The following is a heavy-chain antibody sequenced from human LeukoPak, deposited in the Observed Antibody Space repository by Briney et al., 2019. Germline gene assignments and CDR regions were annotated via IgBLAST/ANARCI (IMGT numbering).Heavy chain of an antibody. CDR3: ARGRGPLRSRFDY. D-gene: IGHD3-3*01. V-gene: IGHV4-34*01. Sequence: SETLSLTCAVYGGSFSGYYWSWIRQPSGKGLEWIGEINHSGSTNYNPSLKSRVTISVDTSKNQFSLKLSSVTAADTAVYYCARGRGPLRSRFDYWGQGTLVTVSS. CDR1: GGSFSGYY. J-gene: IGHJ4*02. CDR2: INHSGST.